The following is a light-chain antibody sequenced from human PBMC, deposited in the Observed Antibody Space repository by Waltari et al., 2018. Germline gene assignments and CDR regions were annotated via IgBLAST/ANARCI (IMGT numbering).Light chain of an antibody. CDR1: QSVSRT. V-gene: IGKV3-20*01. CDR3: QHYVRLPAT. J-gene: IGKJ1*01. CDR2: GAS. Sequence: EIVLTQSPGTLSLSPGERATLSCRASQSVSRTLAWYQQKPGQAPKLLIYGASIRATGIPDRFTGSGSVTYFSLTISSLEPEDFAIYFCQHYVRLPATFGQGTKVEIK.